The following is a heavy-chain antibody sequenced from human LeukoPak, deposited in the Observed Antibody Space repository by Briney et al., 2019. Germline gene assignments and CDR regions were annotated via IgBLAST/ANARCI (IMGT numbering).Heavy chain of an antibody. Sequence: GGSLRLSCAASGFTVSSNYMSWVRQAPGKGLEWVSVIYSGGSTYYADSVKGRFTISRDNSKNTLYLQMNSLRAEDTAVYHCASEQAYYYDSSGYSLGYWGQGTLVTVSS. J-gene: IGHJ4*02. CDR3: ASEQAYYYDSSGYSLGY. V-gene: IGHV3-66*01. CDR2: IYSGGST. CDR1: GFTVSSNY. D-gene: IGHD3-22*01.